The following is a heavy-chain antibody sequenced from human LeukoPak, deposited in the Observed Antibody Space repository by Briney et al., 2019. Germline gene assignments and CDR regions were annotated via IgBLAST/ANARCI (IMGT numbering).Heavy chain of an antibody. CDR3: SAKYFDTSDFDY. Sequence: PGGSLRLSCTASGFTFGDYAMSWVRQAPGKGLEWVGFIRSKAYGGTTEYAASVKGRFTISRDDSKSIAYLQISSLKTEDTAMYYCSAKYFDTSDFDYWGQGTLVTVSS. CDR2: IRSKAYGGTT. D-gene: IGHD3-22*01. CDR1: GFTFGDYA. V-gene: IGHV3-49*04. J-gene: IGHJ4*02.